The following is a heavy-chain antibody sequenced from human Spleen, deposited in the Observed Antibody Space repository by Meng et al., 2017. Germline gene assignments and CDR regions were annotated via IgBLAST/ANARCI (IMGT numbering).Heavy chain of an antibody. CDR1: GFTFSSYW. D-gene: IGHD6-19*01. CDR3: ARDYGSSGWKGTHNWFGP. V-gene: IGHV3-7*01. Sequence: GESLKISCVASGFTFSSYWMSWVRQAPGKGLEWVANIKEDGNEKDYVDSVKGRFTISRDNAKNSLYLQMNSLRAEDTAVYYCARDYGSSGWKGTHNWFGPWGQGTLVTVSS. CDR2: IKEDGNEK. J-gene: IGHJ5*02.